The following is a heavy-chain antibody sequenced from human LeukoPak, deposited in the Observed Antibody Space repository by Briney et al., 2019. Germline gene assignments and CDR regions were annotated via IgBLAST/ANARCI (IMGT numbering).Heavy chain of an antibody. Sequence: PGGSLRLSCAASGFTFSSYVMSWVRQAPGKGLEWVSLISGNDGSTYDADSGEGRFTISRDNSKNTLYLQMSSLRADDTAVYYCARRSVTTFDYWGQGTLVTVSS. CDR3: ARRSVTTFDY. J-gene: IGHJ4*02. D-gene: IGHD4-17*01. CDR1: GFTFSSYV. V-gene: IGHV3-23*01. CDR2: ISGNDGST.